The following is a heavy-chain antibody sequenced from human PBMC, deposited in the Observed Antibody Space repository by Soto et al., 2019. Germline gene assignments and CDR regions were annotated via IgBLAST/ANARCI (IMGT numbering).Heavy chain of an antibody. V-gene: IGHV4-39*01. CDR2: SSYNGGT. CDR1: TDPSSFTNSD. J-gene: IGHJ4*02. Sequence: PSETLSLTCTFFTDPSSFTNSDWGWIRQPPGKGLQWIGSSSYNGGTFYNPSLKGRVVISFDTSKKQSSLQVTSVTAADTAVYFCARHRIEVVWRGFDFWGQGSAVTVSS. CDR3: ARHRIEVVWRGFDF. D-gene: IGHD3-10*01.